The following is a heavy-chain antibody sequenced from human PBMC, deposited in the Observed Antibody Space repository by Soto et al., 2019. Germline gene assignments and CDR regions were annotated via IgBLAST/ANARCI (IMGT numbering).Heavy chain of an antibody. Sequence: SETLSLTCTVSGGSISSYYGSWIRQPPGKGLEWIGYIYYSGSTNYNPSLKSRVTISVDTSKNQFSLKLSSVTAADTAVYYCARETAVLYYFDYWGQGTLVTVSS. D-gene: IGHD1-1*01. CDR3: ARETAVLYYFDY. J-gene: IGHJ4*02. CDR2: IYYSGST. CDR1: GGSISSYY. V-gene: IGHV4-59*01.